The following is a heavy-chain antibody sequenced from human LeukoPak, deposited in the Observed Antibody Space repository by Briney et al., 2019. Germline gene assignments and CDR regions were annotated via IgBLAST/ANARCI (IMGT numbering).Heavy chain of an antibody. CDR3: AKEGYCSSTSCYGAY. CDR1: GFTFSSYA. CDR2: ISSSSSYI. V-gene: IGHV3-23*01. Sequence: GGSLRLSCAASGFTFSSYAMSWVRQAPGKGLEWVSSISSSSSYIYYADSVKGRFTISRDNSKNTLYLQMNSLRAEDTAVYYCAKEGYCSSTSCYGAYWGQGTLVTVSS. J-gene: IGHJ4*02. D-gene: IGHD2-2*01.